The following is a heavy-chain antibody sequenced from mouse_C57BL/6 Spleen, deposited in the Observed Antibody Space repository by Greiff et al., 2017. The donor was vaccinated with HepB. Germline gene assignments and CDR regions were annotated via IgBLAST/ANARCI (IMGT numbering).Heavy chain of an antibody. CDR2: IYPRSGNT. CDR1: GYTFTSYG. CDR3: ARKDSSGTGYFDY. V-gene: IGHV1-81*01. D-gene: IGHD3-2*02. J-gene: IGHJ2*01. Sequence: LEESGAELARPGASVKLSCKASGYTFTSYGISWVKQRTGQGLEWIGEIYPRSGNTYYNEKFKGKATLTADKSSSTAYMELRSLTSEDSAVYFCARKDSSGTGYFDYWGQGTTLTVSS.